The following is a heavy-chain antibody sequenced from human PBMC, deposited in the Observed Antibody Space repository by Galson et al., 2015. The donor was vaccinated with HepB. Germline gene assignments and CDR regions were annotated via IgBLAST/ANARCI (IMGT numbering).Heavy chain of an antibody. CDR3: ARGGYYYDSSGYSAIDY. CDR1: GYTFTSYD. V-gene: IGHV1-8*01. CDR2: MNPNSGNT. J-gene: IGHJ4*02. D-gene: IGHD3-22*01. Sequence: SVKVSCKASGYTFTSYDINWVRQATGQGLGWMGWMNPNSGNTGYAQKFQGRVTMTRNTSISTAYMELSSLRSEDTAVYYCARGGYYYDSSGYSAIDYWGQGTLVTVSS.